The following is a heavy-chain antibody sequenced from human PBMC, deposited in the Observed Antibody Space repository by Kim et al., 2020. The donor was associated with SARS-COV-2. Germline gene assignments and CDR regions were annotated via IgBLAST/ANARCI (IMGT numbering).Heavy chain of an antibody. J-gene: IGHJ4*02. CDR3: AAEYSGSYLFDY. D-gene: IGHD1-26*01. Sequence: SVKVSCKASGFTFTSSAMHWVRQARGQRLEWIGWIDVGSGNTNYSQKFQDRVTITRDISASTAYMELSSLRSEDTAVYYCAAEYSGSYLFDYWGQGTLVTVSS. CDR2: IDVGSGNT. CDR1: GFTFTSSA. V-gene: IGHV1-58*02.